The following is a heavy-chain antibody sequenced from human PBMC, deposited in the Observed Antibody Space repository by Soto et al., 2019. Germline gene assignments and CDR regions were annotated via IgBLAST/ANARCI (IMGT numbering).Heavy chain of an antibody. Sequence: ASVKVSCKASGYTFTSYGISWVRQAPGQGLEWMGWISAYNGNTNYAQKHQGRVTMTTDTSTSTAYMELRSLRSDDTAVYYCARDTESGSGYLSGVYYYGMDVWGQGTTVTVSS. CDR3: ARDTESGSGYLSGVYYYGMDV. V-gene: IGHV1-18*01. D-gene: IGHD3-3*01. CDR1: GYTFTSYG. J-gene: IGHJ6*02. CDR2: ISAYNGNT.